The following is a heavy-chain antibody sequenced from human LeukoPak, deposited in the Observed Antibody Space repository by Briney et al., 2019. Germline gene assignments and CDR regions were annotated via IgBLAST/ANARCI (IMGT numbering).Heavy chain of an antibody. CDR3: ARDRGVSGKWFFDY. V-gene: IGHV4-59*01. J-gene: IGHJ4*02. D-gene: IGHD3-22*01. CDR2: IYYTGST. Sequence: SETLSLTCTVSGGSISTYYWSWFRQPPGKGLEWIGYIYYTGSTKYNPSLKSRVTISVDTSKNQFSLKLSSVTAADTAVYYCARDRGVSGKWFFDYWGQGTLLTVSS. CDR1: GGSISTYY.